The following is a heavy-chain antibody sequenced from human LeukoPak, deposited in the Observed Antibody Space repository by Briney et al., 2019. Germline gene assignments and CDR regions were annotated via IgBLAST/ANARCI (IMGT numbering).Heavy chain of an antibody. D-gene: IGHD3-3*01. J-gene: IGHJ6*03. CDR1: GGSISSYF. CDR3: ARVLRFLEWSPYYYYMDV. V-gene: IGHV4-59*01. Sequence: SETLSLTCTVSGGSISSYFWSWIRQPPGKGLEWIWYIYYGGSTNYNPSLKSRVTISVDTSKNQFSLKLSSVTAADTAVYYCARVLRFLEWSPYYYYMDVWGKGTTVTVSS. CDR2: IYYGGST.